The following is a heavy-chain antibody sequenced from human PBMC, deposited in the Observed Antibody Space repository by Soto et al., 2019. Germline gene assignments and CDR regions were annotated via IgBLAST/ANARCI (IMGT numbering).Heavy chain of an antibody. CDR1: GFTFSSYA. Sequence: GGSLRLSCAASGFTFSSYAMTWVRQAPEKGLEWVSVISGSGDSTYYADSVKGRFTISRDNSKNTLYLQMNSLRAEDTAVYYCANASHLNSEEPYYFAFWGQGTSVTVSS. V-gene: IGHV3-23*01. D-gene: IGHD5-18*01. CDR3: ANASHLNSEEPYYFAF. CDR2: ISGSGDST. J-gene: IGHJ4*02.